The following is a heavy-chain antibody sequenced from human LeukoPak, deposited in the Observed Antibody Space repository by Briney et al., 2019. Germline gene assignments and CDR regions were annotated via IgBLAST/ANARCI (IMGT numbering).Heavy chain of an antibody. CDR2: INHSGST. Sequence: SETLSLTCAVYGGSFSGYYWSWVRQPPGKGLEWIGEINHSGSTYYNPSLKSRVTISVDTSKNQFSLKLSSVTAADTAVYYCARGGGYSNYRRHFDYWGQGTLVTVSS. CDR1: GGSFSGYY. V-gene: IGHV4-34*01. J-gene: IGHJ4*02. CDR3: ARGGGYSNYRRHFDY. D-gene: IGHD4-11*01.